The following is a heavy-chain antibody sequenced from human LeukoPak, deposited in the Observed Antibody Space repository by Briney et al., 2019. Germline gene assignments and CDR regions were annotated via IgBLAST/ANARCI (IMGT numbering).Heavy chain of an antibody. CDR2: MNPNSGNT. D-gene: IGHD2-2*01. CDR3: ATVFGPFGSSVSPNDY. Sequence: ASVKVPCKASGHTFTNYDINWVRQATGQGLEWVGWMNPNSGNTGYAQKFQGRVTMTRNTAISTAYMEVSSLRSEDTAVYYCATVFGPFGSSVSPNDYWGQGTLVTVSS. J-gene: IGHJ4*02. V-gene: IGHV1-8*01. CDR1: GHTFTNYD.